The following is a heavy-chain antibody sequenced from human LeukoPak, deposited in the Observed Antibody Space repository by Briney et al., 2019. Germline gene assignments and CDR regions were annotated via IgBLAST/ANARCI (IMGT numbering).Heavy chain of an antibody. CDR3: GRLGYCSGSSCPTSYYNWFDP. D-gene: IGHD2-15*01. V-gene: IGHV4-59*01. CDR1: GGSISSYY. Sequence: SETLSLTCTVSGGSISSYYWSWIRQPPGKGLEWIGYIYYSGSTNYNPSLKSRVTISVDTSKNQFSLKLSSVTAADTAVYYCGRLGYCSGSSCPTSYYNWFDPWGQGTLVTVSS. CDR2: IYYSGST. J-gene: IGHJ5*02.